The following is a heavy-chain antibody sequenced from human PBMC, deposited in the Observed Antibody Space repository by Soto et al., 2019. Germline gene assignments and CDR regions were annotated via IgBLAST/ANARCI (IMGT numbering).Heavy chain of an antibody. J-gene: IGHJ6*03. V-gene: IGHV1-18*01. CDR3: AREVPYCTNGVCYADYYYMDV. CDR1: GYTFTSYG. Sequence: WASVKVSCKASGYTFTSYGISWVRQAPGQGLEWMGWISAYNGNTNYAQKLQGRVTMTTDTSTSTAYMELRSLRSDDTAVYYCAREVPYCTNGVCYADYYYMDVWGKGTTVTVSS. D-gene: IGHD2-8*01. CDR2: ISAYNGNT.